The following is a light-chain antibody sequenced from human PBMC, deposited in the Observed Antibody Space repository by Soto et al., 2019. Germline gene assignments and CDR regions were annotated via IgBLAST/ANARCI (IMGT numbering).Light chain of an antibody. CDR2: GAS. Sequence: LPCRASQSFSNNYLAWYRQKPGQAPRLLIYGASSRATGIPDRFSGSGPGTDFTLTISRLEPEDFAVYYCQQYGSSRTFGQGTKVDIK. V-gene: IGKV3-20*01. J-gene: IGKJ1*01. CDR1: QSFSNNY. CDR3: QQYGSSRT.